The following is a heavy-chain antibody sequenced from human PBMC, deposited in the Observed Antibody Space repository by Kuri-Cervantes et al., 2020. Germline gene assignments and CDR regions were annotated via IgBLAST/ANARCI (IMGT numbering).Heavy chain of an antibody. Sequence: GSLSLTCTVSGGSISSSSYYWGWIRQPPGKGLEWIGSIYYSGSTYYNPSLKSRVTISVDTSKNQFSLKLSSVTAADTAVYYCARERGVTKDYWGQGTLVTVSS. V-gene: IGHV4-39*01. CDR2: IYYSGST. CDR1: GGSISSSSYY. CDR3: ARERGVTKDY. J-gene: IGHJ4*02. D-gene: IGHD2-21*02.